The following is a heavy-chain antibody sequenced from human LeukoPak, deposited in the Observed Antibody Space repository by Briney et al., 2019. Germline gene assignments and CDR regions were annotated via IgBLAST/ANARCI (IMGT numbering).Heavy chain of an antibody. J-gene: IGHJ4*02. CDR2: ISSSGGTI. D-gene: IGHD1-26*01. V-gene: IGHV3-48*03. CDR3: ARVKGEGAHIDY. CDR1: GFTFSTYE. Sequence: PWGSLRLSCAASGFTFSTYEMNWVRQAPGKGLEWVSYISSSGGTIHYSDSVKGRFTISRDNAKNSLYLQMNRLRAEDTAFYHCARVKGEGAHIDYWGQGTLVTVSS.